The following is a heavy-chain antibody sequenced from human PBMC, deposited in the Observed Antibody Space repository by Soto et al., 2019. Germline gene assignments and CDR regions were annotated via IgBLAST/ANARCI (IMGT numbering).Heavy chain of an antibody. CDR2: IIPIFGTA. V-gene: IGHV1-69*13. D-gene: IGHD3-22*01. J-gene: IGHJ5*02. CDR3: ARDRGYYYDRRGHYYVGWFDP. CDR1: GGTFSSYA. Sequence: SVKVSCKASGGTFSSYAISWVRQAPGQGLEWMGGIIPIFGTANYAQKFQGRVTITADESTSTAYMELSSLRSEDTAVYYCARDRGYYYDRRGHYYVGWFDPWGQGTLVTVSS.